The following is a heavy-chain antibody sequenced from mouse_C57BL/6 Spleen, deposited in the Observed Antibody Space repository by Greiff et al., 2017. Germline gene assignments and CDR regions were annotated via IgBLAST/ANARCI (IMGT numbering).Heavy chain of an antibody. CDR2: IDPSDSYT. CDR3: ARRDYYGSAMGY. J-gene: IGHJ4*01. V-gene: IGHV1-69*01. Sequence: QVHVKQPGAELVMPGASVKLSCKASGYTFTSYWMHLVKQRPGQGLEWIGEIDPSDSYTNYNQKFKGKSTLTVNKHSSTAYMQLSSLTSEDSAVDYCARRDYYGSAMGYWGQGTSVTVSS. CDR1: GYTFTSYW. D-gene: IGHD1-1*01.